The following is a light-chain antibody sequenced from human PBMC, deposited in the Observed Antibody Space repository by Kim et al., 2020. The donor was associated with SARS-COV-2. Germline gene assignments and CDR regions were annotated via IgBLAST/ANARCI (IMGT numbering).Light chain of an antibody. V-gene: IGKV1-12*01. CDR2: AAS. CDR3: QHANSFPLA. CDR1: QDISSW. J-gene: IGKJ3*01. Sequence: DIQMTQSPSSVSASVGDRVTITCRASQDISSWLAWYQQKPGDAPKLLIYAASSLQSGVPSRFSGSGSGTDFTLTIESLQPEDFATYYCQHANSFPLAFGPGTKVDIK.